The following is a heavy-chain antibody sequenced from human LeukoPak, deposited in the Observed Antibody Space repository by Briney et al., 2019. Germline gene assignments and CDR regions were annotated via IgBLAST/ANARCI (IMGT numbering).Heavy chain of an antibody. D-gene: IGHD3-10*01. J-gene: IGHJ4*02. CDR1: GFAFSSYA. V-gene: IGHV3-30*04. CDR3: ARDGDYYGSGTYLFFDY. CDR2: ISYDGSNK. Sequence: GGSLRLSCAASGFAFSSYAMHWVRQAPGKGLEWVALISYDGSNKYYADSVKGRFTISRDNSKNTLYMLMNSLKTDDRAMYYCARDGDYYGSGTYLFFDYWGQGTQVTVSS.